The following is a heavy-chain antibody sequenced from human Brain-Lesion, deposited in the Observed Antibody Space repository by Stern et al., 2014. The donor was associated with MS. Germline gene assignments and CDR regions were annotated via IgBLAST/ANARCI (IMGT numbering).Heavy chain of an antibody. V-gene: IGHV4-39*01. Sequence: MQLVESGPGLVKPSETLSLTCTVSGGSISSSTYYWAWIRQPPGKGLEWIGNIYYSGFTYYNPSLKSRVPISVDMSKNQFSLKLSSVTAADTAIYYCARHDSVPRPSQLYSARDRGPGYFDYWGQGTLVTVSS. CDR2: IYYSGFT. CDR3: ARHDSVPRPSQLYSARDRGPGYFDY. D-gene: IGHD1-26*01. CDR1: GGSISSSTYY. J-gene: IGHJ4*02.